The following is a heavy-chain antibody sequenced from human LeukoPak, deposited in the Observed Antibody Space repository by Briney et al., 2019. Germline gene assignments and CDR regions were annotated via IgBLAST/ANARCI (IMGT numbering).Heavy chain of an antibody. J-gene: IGHJ6*03. D-gene: IGHD2-8*01. V-gene: IGHV3-30*02. CDR2: IQYDGSNE. CDR3: AKDRCSNGIGCYYYYMDV. CDR1: GFTFSSYG. Sequence: GGSLRLSCAASGFTFSSYGMHWVRRAPGKGLEWVAYIQYDGSNEQYADSVKGRFSISRDSSKNILYLQMNSLRAEDTAVYYCAKDRCSNGIGCYYYYMDVWGKGTTVTISS.